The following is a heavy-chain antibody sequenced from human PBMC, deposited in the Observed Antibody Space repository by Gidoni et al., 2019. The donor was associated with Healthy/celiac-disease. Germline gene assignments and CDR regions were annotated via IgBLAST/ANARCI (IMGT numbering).Heavy chain of an antibody. Sequence: EVQLVESGGGLVQPGRSLRLSCAASGFTFDDYAMHWVRQAPGKGLELVSGISWNSVSIGYADSVKGRFTISRDNAKNSLYLQMNSLRAEDTALYYCAKDLVGDGDYVNAFDIWGQGTMVTVSS. J-gene: IGHJ3*02. CDR3: AKDLVGDGDYVNAFDI. CDR1: GFTFDDYA. CDR2: ISWNSVSI. D-gene: IGHD4-17*01. V-gene: IGHV3-9*01.